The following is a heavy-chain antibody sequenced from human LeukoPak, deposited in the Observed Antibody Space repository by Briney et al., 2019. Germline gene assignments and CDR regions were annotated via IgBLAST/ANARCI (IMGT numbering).Heavy chain of an antibody. J-gene: IGHJ4*02. CDR2: INHSGST. CDR1: GGSFSGYY. V-gene: IGHV4-34*01. CDR3: ARVRTGYYSR. Sequence: SETLSLTCAVYGGSFSGYYWSWIRQPPGKGLEWIGEINHSGSTNYNPSLKSRVTISVDTSKKQFSLKLSSVTAADTAVYYCARVRTGYYSRWGQGTLVTVSS. D-gene: IGHD3-22*01.